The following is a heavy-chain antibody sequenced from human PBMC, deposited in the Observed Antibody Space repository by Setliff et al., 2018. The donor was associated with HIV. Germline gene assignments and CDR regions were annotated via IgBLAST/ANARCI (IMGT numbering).Heavy chain of an antibody. CDR1: GGSISTYY. CDR3: ARAQMAYAAFDV. Sequence: SETLSLTCTVSGGSISTYYWSWIRQPPGKGLEWIGSIYFTGSSDNNPSLKSRVTLSVDTSKHQFSLKLSSVTAADTAVYYCARAQMAYAAFDVWGQGTMVTVSS. V-gene: IGHV4-59*01. CDR2: IYFTGSS. J-gene: IGHJ3*01. D-gene: IGHD4-17*01.